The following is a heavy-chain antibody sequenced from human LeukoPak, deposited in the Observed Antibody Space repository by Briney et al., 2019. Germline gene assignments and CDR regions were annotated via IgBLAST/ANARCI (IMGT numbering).Heavy chain of an antibody. CDR1: GYTFTSYG. D-gene: IGHD3-22*01. CDR2: ISAYNGNT. V-gene: IGHV1-18*01. J-gene: IGHJ4*02. CDR3: ATLSDYYDSSGYYFGY. Sequence: GASVKVSCKASGYTFTSYGISWVRQAPGQGLEWMGWISAYNGNTNYAQKLQGRVTMTTDTSTSTAYMELRSLRPDDTAVYYCATLSDYYDSSGYYFGYWGQGTLVTVSS.